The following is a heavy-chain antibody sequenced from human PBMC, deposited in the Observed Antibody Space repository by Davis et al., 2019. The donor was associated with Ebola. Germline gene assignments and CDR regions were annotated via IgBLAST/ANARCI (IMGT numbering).Heavy chain of an antibody. CDR3: ARVGQNIAAGNAGPGFDY. V-gene: IGHV3-23*01. J-gene: IGHJ4*02. CDR2: ISGSGSNQ. CDR1: AFAFRDSG. Sequence: GESLKISCVASAFAFRDSGMGWIRQAPGKGLEWVSSISGSGSNQYYLDSVRGRFIISRDNSRNTQWLQMNSLRAEDTAVYYCARVGQNIAAGNAGPGFDYWGQGTLVTVSS. D-gene: IGHD6-13*01.